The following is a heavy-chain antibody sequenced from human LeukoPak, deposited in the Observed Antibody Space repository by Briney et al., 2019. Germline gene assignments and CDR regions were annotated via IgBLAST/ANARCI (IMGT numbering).Heavy chain of an antibody. D-gene: IGHD4/OR15-4a*01. CDR1: GFTFSKYA. J-gene: IGHJ4*02. Sequence: GGSLRLSCAASGFTFSKYAMSWVRQAPGKGLQWASSISADVGSDTYYADSVKGRFTISRDNSKNTLYLQMNSLRAEDTAVYYCARRAGAYSHPYDYWGQGTLVTVSS. V-gene: IGHV3-23*01. CDR3: ARRAGAYSHPYDY. CDR2: ISADVGSDT.